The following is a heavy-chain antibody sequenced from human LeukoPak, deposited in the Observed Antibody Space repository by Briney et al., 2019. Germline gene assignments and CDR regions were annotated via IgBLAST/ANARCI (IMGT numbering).Heavy chain of an antibody. V-gene: IGHV1-3*03. J-gene: IGHJ4*02. CDR2: INAGNGNT. CDR1: GYTFTIYA. Sequence: ASVKVSCKASGYTFTIYAMHWVRQAPGQRREWMGWINAGNGNTKYSQEFQGRVTITRDTSASTAYMELSSLRSEDMAVYYCARSGSGWSNLDYWGQGTLVTVSS. CDR3: ARSGSGWSNLDY. D-gene: IGHD6-19*01.